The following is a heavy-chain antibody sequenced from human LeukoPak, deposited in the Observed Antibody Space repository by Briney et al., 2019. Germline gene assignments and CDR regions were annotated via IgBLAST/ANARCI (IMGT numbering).Heavy chain of an antibody. D-gene: IGHD2/OR15-2a*01. V-gene: IGHV3-23*01. CDR1: GFTFNRYA. Sequence: GSLRPPCAASGFTFNRYALDLVRQAPGEGLEWVSAISGSGGGTYYADSVKGRFTISRDNSKNTLYLQMNSLRAEDTAVYYCATALISDPSSWGQGTLVTVSS. CDR3: ATALISDPSS. J-gene: IGHJ4*02. CDR2: ISGSGGGT.